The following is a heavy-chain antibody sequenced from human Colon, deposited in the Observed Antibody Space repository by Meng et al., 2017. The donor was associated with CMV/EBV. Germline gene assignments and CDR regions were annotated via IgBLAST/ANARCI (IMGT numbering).Heavy chain of an antibody. Sequence: GESLKISCAASGFTFSSYAMHWVRQAPGKGLEWVAVISYDGSNKYYADSVKGRFTISRDNAKRSLYLQMNNLRAEDTAVYYCARRNYYDILTGDGPFDLWGQGTLVTVSS. CDR3: ARRNYYDILTGDGPFDL. CDR2: ISYDGSNK. V-gene: IGHV3-30-3*01. J-gene: IGHJ4*02. CDR1: GFTFSSYA. D-gene: IGHD3-9*01.